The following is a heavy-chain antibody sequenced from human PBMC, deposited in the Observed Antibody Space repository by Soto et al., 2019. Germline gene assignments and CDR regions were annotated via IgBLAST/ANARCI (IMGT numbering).Heavy chain of an antibody. J-gene: IGHJ4*02. CDR1: GYTLTELS. Sequence: GASVKVSCKVSGYTLTELSMHWVRQAPGKGLEWMGGFDPEDGETIYAQKFQGRVTMTEDTSTDTAYMELSSLRSEDTAVYYCATTPLGSYSSSWYYFAYWGQGTLVTVSS. D-gene: IGHD6-13*01. CDR2: FDPEDGET. CDR3: ATTPLGSYSSSWYYFAY. V-gene: IGHV1-24*01.